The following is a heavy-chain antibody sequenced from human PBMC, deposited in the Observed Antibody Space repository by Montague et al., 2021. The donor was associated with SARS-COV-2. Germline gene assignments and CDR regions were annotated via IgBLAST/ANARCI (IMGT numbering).Heavy chain of an antibody. Sequence: TLSLTCSVSGGSISNGSYYWGWIRQPPGKGLEWIGYIFPSGSTYYNASLKSRVTISIDNSKNQLSLRLTSITAADTAVYFCARGGAEVGDYGWLDPWGQGTLVTVSA. J-gene: IGHJ5*02. CDR1: GGSISNGSYY. CDR3: ARGGAEVGDYGWLDP. V-gene: IGHV4-30-2*01. D-gene: IGHD4-17*01. CDR2: IFPSGST.